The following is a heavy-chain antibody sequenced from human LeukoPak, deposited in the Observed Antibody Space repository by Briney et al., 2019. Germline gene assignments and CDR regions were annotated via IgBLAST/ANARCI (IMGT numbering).Heavy chain of an antibody. J-gene: IGHJ4*02. D-gene: IGHD2-15*01. V-gene: IGHV3-23*01. CDR1: GFTFSGYA. Sequence: GGSLRLSCAASGFTFSGYAMSWVRQAPGKGLEWVSAISGSGGSTYYADSVKGRFTISRDNSKNTLYLQMNSLRAEDTAVYYCARVVVAATQHFDYWGQGTLVTVSS. CDR2: ISGSGGST. CDR3: ARVVVAATQHFDY.